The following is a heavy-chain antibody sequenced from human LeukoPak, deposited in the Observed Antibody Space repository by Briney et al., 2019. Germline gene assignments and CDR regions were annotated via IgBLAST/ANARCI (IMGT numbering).Heavy chain of an antibody. D-gene: IGHD3-10*01. J-gene: IGHJ6*03. Sequence: SETLSLTCTVSGGSITSNTNYWGWIRQPPGKGLEWIGNIYYSGTTYYNPSLKSRVTISVDTSKNQFSLKLSSVTAADTAVYYCARQRSTTMVRGTPKGLLMDVWGKGTTVTISS. CDR2: IYYSGTT. CDR1: GGSITSNTNY. CDR3: ARQRSTTMVRGTPKGLLMDV. V-gene: IGHV4-39*01.